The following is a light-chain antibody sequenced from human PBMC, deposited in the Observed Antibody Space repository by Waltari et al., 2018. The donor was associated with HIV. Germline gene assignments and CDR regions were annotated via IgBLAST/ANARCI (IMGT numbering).Light chain of an antibody. J-gene: IGKJ2*01. Sequence: DIQMTQSPSSLSASVGDRVTITCRASQTINSYLNWYQQKPGKAPMLLIYGASTLHSGVPSRFSGSGSGTDFTLTISSLQPEDFATYYCQQSYSTPRTFGQGTKLEIK. V-gene: IGKV1-39*01. CDR2: GAS. CDR1: QTINSY. CDR3: QQSYSTPRT.